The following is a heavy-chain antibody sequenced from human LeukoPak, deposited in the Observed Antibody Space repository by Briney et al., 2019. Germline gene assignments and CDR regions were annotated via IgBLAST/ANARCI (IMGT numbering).Heavy chain of an antibody. CDR3: ARDYDYVWGSYHLYGMDV. CDR1: GFTFSDYY. Sequence: GSLRLSCAASGFTFSDYYMSWIRQAPGKGLEWIGRIYTSGSTNYNPSLKSRVTISVDTSKNQFSLKLSSVTAADTAVYYCARDYDYVWGSYHLYGMDVWGQGTTVTVSS. J-gene: IGHJ6*02. CDR2: IYTSGST. V-gene: IGHV4-4*08. D-gene: IGHD3-16*02.